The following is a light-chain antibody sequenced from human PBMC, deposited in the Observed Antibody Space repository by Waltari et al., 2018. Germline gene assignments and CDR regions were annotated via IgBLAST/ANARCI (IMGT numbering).Light chain of an antibody. V-gene: IGLV1-40*01. CDR1: SSNIGAGYD. J-gene: IGLJ3*02. CDR3: QSYDSILSGV. Sequence: QSVLTQPPSLSGAPGQRVTISCTGSSSNIGAGYDVHWYQQVPGKAPKLLIYRNSMRPSGVPDRFSGSKSGTSASRAITGLQADDEADYYCQSYDSILSGVCGGGTKLTVL. CDR2: RNS.